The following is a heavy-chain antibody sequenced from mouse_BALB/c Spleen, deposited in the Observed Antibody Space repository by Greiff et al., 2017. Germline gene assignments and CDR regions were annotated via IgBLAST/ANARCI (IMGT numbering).Heavy chain of an antibody. Sequence: EVKLMESGPSLVKPSQTLSLTCSVTGDSITSGYWNWIRKFPGNKLEYMGYISYSGSTYYNPSLKSRISITRDTSKNQYYLQLNSVTTEDTATYYCARYSDYYGSSYYFDYWGQGTTLTVSS. V-gene: IGHV3-8*02. J-gene: IGHJ2*01. CDR3: ARYSDYYGSSYYFDY. CDR1: GDSITSGY. CDR2: ISYSGST. D-gene: IGHD1-1*01.